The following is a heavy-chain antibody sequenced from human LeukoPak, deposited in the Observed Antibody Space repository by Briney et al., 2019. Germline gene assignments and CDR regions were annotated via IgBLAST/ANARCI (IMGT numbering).Heavy chain of an antibody. D-gene: IGHD2-2*01. CDR1: GYTFTSYY. Sequence: ASVKVSCKASGYTFTSYYMHWVRQAPGQGLGWMGIINPSGGSTSYAQKFQGRVTMTRDTSTSTVYMELSSLRSEDTAVYYCARDLNKYQLLSWFDPWGQGTLVTVSS. CDR2: INPSGGST. CDR3: ARDLNKYQLLSWFDP. J-gene: IGHJ5*02. V-gene: IGHV1-46*01.